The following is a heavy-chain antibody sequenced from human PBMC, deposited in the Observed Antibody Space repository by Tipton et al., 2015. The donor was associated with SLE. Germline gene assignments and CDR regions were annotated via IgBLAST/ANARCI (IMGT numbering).Heavy chain of an antibody. CDR3: ARGDMVVVPAAGGGYYYYMDV. J-gene: IGHJ6*03. CDR2: IYYSGST. Sequence: TLSLTCTVSGGSVSSGSYYWAWIRQPPGKGPEWIGTIYYSGSTYYYPSLKSRITISVDTSKNQFSLKLSSVTAADTAVYYCARGDMVVVPAAGGGYYYYMDVWGKGTTVTVSS. V-gene: IGHV4-39*07. CDR1: GGSVSSGSYY. D-gene: IGHD2-2*01.